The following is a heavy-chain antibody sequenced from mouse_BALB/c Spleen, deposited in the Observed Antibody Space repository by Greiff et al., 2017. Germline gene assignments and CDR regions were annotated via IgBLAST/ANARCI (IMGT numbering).Heavy chain of an antibody. V-gene: IGHV3-2*02. CDR2: ISYSGST. D-gene: IGHD1-2*01. CDR1: GYSITSDYA. J-gene: IGHJ4*01. CDR3: ATDPNSLLRLRAMDY. Sequence: EVKVEESGPGLVKPSQSLSLTCTVTGYSITSDYAWNWIRQFPGNKLEWMGYISYSGSTSYNPSLKSRISITRDTSKNQFFLQLNSVTTEDTATYYCATDPNSLLRLRAMDYWGQGTSVTVSS.